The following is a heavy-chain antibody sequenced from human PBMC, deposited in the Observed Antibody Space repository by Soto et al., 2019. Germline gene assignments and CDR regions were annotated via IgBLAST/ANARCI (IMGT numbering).Heavy chain of an antibody. V-gene: IGHV5-51*01. CDR3: ARRGDSRRYYGMDV. CDR1: GYSFTNYW. Sequence: GESLKISCKGSGYSFTNYWIGWVRQMPGKGLEWMEIIYPGDSDTRYSPSFLGQVTISADKSISTSYLQWSSLKASDTAIYYCARRGDSRRYYGMDVWGQGTTVTVSS. D-gene: IGHD7-27*01. J-gene: IGHJ6*02. CDR2: IYPGDSDT.